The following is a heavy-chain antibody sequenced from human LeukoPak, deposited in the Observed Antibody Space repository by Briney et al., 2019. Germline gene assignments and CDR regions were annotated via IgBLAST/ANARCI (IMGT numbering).Heavy chain of an antibody. Sequence: SETLSLACAVYGGSFSGYYWSWIRQPPGKGLEWIGEINHSGSTNYNPSLKSRVTISVDTSKNQFSLKLSSVTAADTAVYHCARRSKYYGIVVVPVDYFDYWGQGTLVTVSS. CDR2: INHSGST. J-gene: IGHJ4*02. CDR3: ARRSKYYGIVVVPVDYFDY. CDR1: GGSFSGYY. D-gene: IGHD2-2*01. V-gene: IGHV4-34*01.